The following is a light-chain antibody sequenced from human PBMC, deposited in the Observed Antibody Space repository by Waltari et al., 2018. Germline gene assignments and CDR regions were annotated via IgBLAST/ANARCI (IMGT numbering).Light chain of an antibody. CDR1: QSVLYSSNNKNY. CDR3: QQYYSTPRYT. J-gene: IGKJ2*01. V-gene: IGKV4-1*01. Sequence: DIVMTQSPDSLAVSLGERGTINCKSSQSVLYSSNNKNYVAWYQQKPGQPPKLLIYWASTRESGVPDRFSGSGSGTDFTLTISSLQAEDVAVYYCQQYYSTPRYTFGQGTKLEIK. CDR2: WAS.